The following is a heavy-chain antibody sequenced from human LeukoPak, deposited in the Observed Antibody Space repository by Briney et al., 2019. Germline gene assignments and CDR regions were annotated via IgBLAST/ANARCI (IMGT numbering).Heavy chain of an antibody. D-gene: IGHD3-16*01. J-gene: IGHJ4*02. CDR2: INPNSGGT. Sequence: ASVKVSCKASGYTFTGYYMHWVRQAPGQGLEWMGWINPNSGGTNYAQKFQGRVTMTRDTSISTAYMELSRLRSDDTAVYYCARGKITFGGVTRENDYWGQGTLVTVSS. V-gene: IGHV1-2*02. CDR3: ARGKITFGGVTRENDY. CDR1: GYTFTGYY.